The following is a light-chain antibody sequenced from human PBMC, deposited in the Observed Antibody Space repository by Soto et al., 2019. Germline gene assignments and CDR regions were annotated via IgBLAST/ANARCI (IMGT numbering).Light chain of an antibody. CDR1: QDITNY. CDR2: DAS. J-gene: IGKJ3*01. Sequence: DIQMTQSPSSLSASVGDRVTITCQASQDITNYLNWYQHKPGKAPKLLIYDASNLETGVPSRFSGSGSGTDFTFTISSLQPEDIATYYCQQYDNLPLFTFGPGTKLDIK. CDR3: QQYDNLPLFT. V-gene: IGKV1-33*01.